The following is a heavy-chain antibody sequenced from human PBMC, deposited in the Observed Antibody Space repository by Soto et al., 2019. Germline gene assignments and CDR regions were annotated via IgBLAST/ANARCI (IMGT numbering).Heavy chain of an antibody. CDR3: AKDTYSGPLDY. D-gene: IGHD2-15*01. J-gene: IGHJ4*02. CDR1: GFTFSSYG. V-gene: IGHV3-30*18. Sequence: QVQLVESGGGVVQPGRSLRLSCAASGFTFSSYGMHWVRQAPGKGLEWVAVISYDGSNKYYADSVKGRFTISRDNSKNTLYLQMNSLRAADTAVYYCAKDTYSGPLDYWGQGTLVTVSS. CDR2: ISYDGSNK.